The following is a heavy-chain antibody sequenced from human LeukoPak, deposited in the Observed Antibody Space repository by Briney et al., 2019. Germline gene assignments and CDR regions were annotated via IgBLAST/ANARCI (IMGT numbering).Heavy chain of an antibody. D-gene: IGHD3-10*01. Sequence: GGSLRLSCEASGAASGITFSHFYMNWVRQAPGKGLECISYITSSGTVAYADSVKGRFTVSRDNAKNLLSLQMNSLRADDTAMYYCAGDFYYGPERGQGTLVTAPS. CDR3: AGDFYYGPE. J-gene: IGHJ4*02. CDR1: GITFSHFY. CDR2: ITSSGTV. V-gene: IGHV3-69-1*01.